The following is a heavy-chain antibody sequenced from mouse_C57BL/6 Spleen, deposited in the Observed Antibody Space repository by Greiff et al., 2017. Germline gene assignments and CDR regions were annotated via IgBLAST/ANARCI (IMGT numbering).Heavy chain of an antibody. D-gene: IGHD1-1*01. Sequence: VQLQQSGPELVKPGASVKMSCKASGYTFTDYNMHWVKQSHGKSLEWIGYINPNNGGTSYNQKFKGKATLTVNKSSSTAYMELRSLTSEDSAVYYCARTYGSSPYYAMDYWGQGTSVTVSS. CDR1: GYTFTDYN. J-gene: IGHJ4*01. V-gene: IGHV1-22*01. CDR2: INPNNGGT. CDR3: ARTYGSSPYYAMDY.